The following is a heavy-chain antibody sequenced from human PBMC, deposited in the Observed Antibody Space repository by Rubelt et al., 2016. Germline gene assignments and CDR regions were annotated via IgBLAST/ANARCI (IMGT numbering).Heavy chain of an antibody. V-gene: IGHV1-2*02. Sequence: GQLVQSGAEVKKPGASVKVSCKASGYTFAGHYMQWVRQGPGQGVEWMGWSNPKSGGTSYAPRLPGRVAGTSDTSITTAFMEISSMTFDETAVYYCARGPQLLDWLYSVPSDYWSQGTPVTVSS. J-gene: IGHJ4*02. CDR3: ARGPQLLDWLYSVPSDY. CDR1: GYTFAGHY. CDR2: SNPKSGGT. D-gene: IGHD3-3*01.